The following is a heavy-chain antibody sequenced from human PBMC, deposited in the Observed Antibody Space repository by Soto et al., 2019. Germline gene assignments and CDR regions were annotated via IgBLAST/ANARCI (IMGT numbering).Heavy chain of an antibody. V-gene: IGHV3-33*01. CDR3: AREGADYHFDF. CDR2: IWSDGRKK. Sequence: QVQLVASGGGVVQPGRSLRLSCAASGFTFSSDVMHWVRQAPGKGLEWVAAIWSDGRKKYYADSVKGRFTISRDNSKNTLYLQVNSLRAEDTAVYYCAREGADYHFDFWCQGTLVTVSS. J-gene: IGHJ4*02. CDR1: GFTFSSDV. D-gene: IGHD3-16*01.